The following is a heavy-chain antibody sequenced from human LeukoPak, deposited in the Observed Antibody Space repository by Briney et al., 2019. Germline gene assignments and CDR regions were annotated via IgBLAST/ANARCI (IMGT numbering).Heavy chain of an antibody. CDR1: GFTFSNYE. CDR2: IGSSGTTI. V-gene: IGHV3-48*03. D-gene: IGHD6-19*01. J-gene: IGHJ4*02. CDR3: ARATGQWLVRGFDY. Sequence: PGGSLRLSCAASGFTFSNYEMNWVRQAPGKWLEWVSYIGSSGTTIYYADSVKGRFTISRDNAKNSLYLQMSSLRAEDTAVYYCARATGQWLVRGFDYWGRGTLVTVSS.